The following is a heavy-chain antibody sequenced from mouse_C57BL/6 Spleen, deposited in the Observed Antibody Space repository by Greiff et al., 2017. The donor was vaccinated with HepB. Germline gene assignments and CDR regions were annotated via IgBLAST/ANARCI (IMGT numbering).Heavy chain of an antibody. CDR2: ISYDGSN. CDR3: ARFRTGYAMDY. D-gene: IGHD4-1*01. Sequence: EVKLMESGPGLVKPSQSLSLTCSVTGYSITSGYYWNWIRQFPGNKLEWMGYISYDGSNNYNPSLKNRISITRDTSKNQFFLKLNSVTTEDTATYYCARFRTGYAMDYWGQGTSVTVSS. V-gene: IGHV3-6*01. CDR1: GYSITSGYY. J-gene: IGHJ4*01.